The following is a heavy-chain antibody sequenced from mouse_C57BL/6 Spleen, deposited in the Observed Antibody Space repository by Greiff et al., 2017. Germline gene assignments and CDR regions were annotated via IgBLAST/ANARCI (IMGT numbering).Heavy chain of an antibody. CDR3: ARMGDSSGYPYYFDY. Sequence: EVQLVESEGGLVQPGSSMKLSCTASGFTFSDYYMAWVRQVPEKGLEWVANINYDGSSTYYLDSLKSRFIISRDNAKNIPYLQMSSLKSEDTATYDCARMGDSSGYPYYFDYWGQGTTLTVSS. V-gene: IGHV5-16*01. CDR2: INYDGSST. CDR1: GFTFSDYY. J-gene: IGHJ2*01. D-gene: IGHD3-2*02.